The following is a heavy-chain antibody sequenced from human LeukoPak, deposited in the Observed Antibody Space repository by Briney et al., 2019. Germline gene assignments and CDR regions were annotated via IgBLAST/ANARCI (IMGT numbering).Heavy chain of an antibody. Sequence: PSETLSLTCAMSSGSFRGYYWSWIRQPPGKGLEWIGEMSPSGSTKYNPSLKSRVSISEDTSKNLLFLKLTSVTAADTAEYFCARVRHDPLEYYYYIDVWGTGTTVAVSS. CDR3: ARVRHDPLEYYYYIDV. D-gene: IGHD3-3*01. J-gene: IGHJ6*03. CDR2: MSPSGST. CDR1: SGSFRGYY. V-gene: IGHV4-34*01.